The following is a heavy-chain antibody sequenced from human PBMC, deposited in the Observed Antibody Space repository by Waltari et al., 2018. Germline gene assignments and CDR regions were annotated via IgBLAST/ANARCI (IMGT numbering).Heavy chain of an antibody. V-gene: IGHV3-23*01. Sequence: EVQLLESGGGLVQPGGSLRLSCAASGFTFSSYAMRWVRQAPGKGLEWVSAISGSGGSTYYADSVKGRFTISRDNSKNTLYLQMNSLRAEDTAVYYCVKVRRRDAPHPWLGDYWGQGTLVTVSS. CDR3: VKVRRRDAPHPWLGDY. D-gene: IGHD6-19*01. CDR1: GFTFSSYA. CDR2: ISGSGGST. J-gene: IGHJ4*02.